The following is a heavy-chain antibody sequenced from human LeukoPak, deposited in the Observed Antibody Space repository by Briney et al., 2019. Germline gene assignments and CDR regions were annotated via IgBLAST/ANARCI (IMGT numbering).Heavy chain of an antibody. CDR3: AARRGYAPEAY. V-gene: IGHV4-30-4*01. Sequence: SETLSLTCTVSGGSITSGNYYWSWIRQPPGKGLEWIGYIYYSGSTYYNPSLKSRVTISVDTSKNQFSLKLSSVTAADTAVYYCAARRGYAPEAYWGQGTLVTVSS. CDR1: GGSITSGNYY. CDR2: IYYSGST. D-gene: IGHD2-15*01. J-gene: IGHJ1*01.